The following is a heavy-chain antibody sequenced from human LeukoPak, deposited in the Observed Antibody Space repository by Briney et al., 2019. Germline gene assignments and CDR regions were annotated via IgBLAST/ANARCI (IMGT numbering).Heavy chain of an antibody. CDR1: GVSISSTNW. V-gene: IGHV4-4*02. CDR3: AKVIVSAWRQNDL. J-gene: IGHJ5*02. D-gene: IGHD2-15*01. Sequence: SETLSLTCAVSGVSISSTNWWSWVRQPPEKGLEWSGEIYHTGSTDYNPSLKSRVTMSVDKSKNQLSLNLRSVTAADTAVYYCAKVIVSAWRQNDLWGQGILVIVSS. CDR2: IYHTGST.